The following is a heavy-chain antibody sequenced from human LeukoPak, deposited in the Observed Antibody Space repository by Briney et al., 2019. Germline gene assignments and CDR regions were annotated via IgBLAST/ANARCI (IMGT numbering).Heavy chain of an antibody. CDR2: ISSSSSYI. CDR1: GFTFSSYS. D-gene: IGHD6-13*01. J-gene: IGHJ4*02. CDR3: ARDFLGYSSSWYLDY. V-gene: IGHV3-21*01. Sequence: GGSLRLSCAASGFTFSSYSMNWVRRAPGKGLEGVSSISSSSSYIYYADSVKGRFTISRDNAKNSLYLQMNSLRAEDTAVYYCARDFLGYSSSWYLDYWGQGTLVTVSS.